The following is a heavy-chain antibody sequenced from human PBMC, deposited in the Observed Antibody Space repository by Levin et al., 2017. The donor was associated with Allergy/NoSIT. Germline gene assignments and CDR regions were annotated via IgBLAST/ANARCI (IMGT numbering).Heavy chain of an antibody. V-gene: IGHV3-30-3*01. CDR2: ISYDGSNK. Sequence: SGGSLRLSCAASGFTFSSYAMHWVRQAPGKGLEWVAVISYDGSNKYYADSVKGRFTISRDNSKNTLYLQMNSLRAEDTAVYYCARDGYNSVFSFFGSFLDYWGQGTLVTVSS. J-gene: IGHJ4*02. D-gene: IGHD5-24*01. CDR3: ARDGYNSVFSFFGSFLDY. CDR1: GFTFSSYA.